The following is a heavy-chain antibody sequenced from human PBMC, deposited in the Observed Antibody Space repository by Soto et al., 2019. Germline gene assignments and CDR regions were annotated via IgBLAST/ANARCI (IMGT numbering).Heavy chain of an antibody. CDR1: GFTFSSYA. J-gene: IGHJ4*02. V-gene: IGHV3-23*01. CDR2: ISGSGGST. Sequence: GGSLRLSCAASGFTFSSYAMSWVRQAPGKGLEWVSAISGSGGSTYYADSVKGRFTISRDNSKNTLYLQMNSRRAEDTAVYYCAKSAQWNDVGYYFDYWGQGTLVTVSS. CDR3: AKSAQWNDVGYYFDY. D-gene: IGHD1-1*01.